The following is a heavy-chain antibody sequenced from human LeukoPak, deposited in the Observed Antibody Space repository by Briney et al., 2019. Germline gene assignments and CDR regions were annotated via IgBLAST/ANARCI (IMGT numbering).Heavy chain of an antibody. CDR3: ARDLRDFDTRGVEKTYYFDY. CDR1: GFTFSSYS. J-gene: IGHJ4*02. Sequence: GGSLRLSCAASGFTFSSYSMNWDRQAPGKGLEWVSYISSSSSTIYYADSVKGRFTISRDNAKNSLYLQMNSLRAEDTAVYYCARDLRDFDTRGVEKTYYFDYWGQGTLVTVSS. V-gene: IGHV3-48*04. D-gene: IGHD5-18*01. CDR2: ISSSSSTI.